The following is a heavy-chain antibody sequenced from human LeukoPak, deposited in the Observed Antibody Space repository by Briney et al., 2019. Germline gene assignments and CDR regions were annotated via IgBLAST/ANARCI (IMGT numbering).Heavy chain of an antibody. CDR1: GGSFSGYY. CDR2: INHSGST. CDR3: ARRAPTRDYYYYMDV. V-gene: IGHV4-34*01. D-gene: IGHD2-15*01. J-gene: IGHJ6*03. Sequence: SETLSLTCAVYGGSFSGYYWSWIRQPPGKGLEWIGEINHSGSTNYNPSLKSRVTISVDTSKNQFSLKLSSVTAADTAVYYCARRAPTRDYYYYMDVWGKGTTVTVSS.